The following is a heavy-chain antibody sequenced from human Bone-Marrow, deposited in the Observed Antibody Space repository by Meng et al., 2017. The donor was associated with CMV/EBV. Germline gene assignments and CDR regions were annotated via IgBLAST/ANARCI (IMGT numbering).Heavy chain of an antibody. J-gene: IGHJ5*02. V-gene: IGHV4-39*07. CDR1: GDSIKNINYY. Sequence: SEPLSLTCTVSGDSIKNINYYWGWIRQSPGKGLEWILTVYHNGDTWYNPSLKSRVTISVATSKNQFSLNLKSVTASDTAMYYCARDRGEGNNWFDPWGPGTLVTVSS. CDR2: VYHNGDT. CDR3: ARDRGEGNNWFDP. D-gene: IGHD4-17*01.